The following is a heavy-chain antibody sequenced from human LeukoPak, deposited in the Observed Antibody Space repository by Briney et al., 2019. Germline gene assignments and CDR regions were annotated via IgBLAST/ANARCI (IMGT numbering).Heavy chain of an antibody. V-gene: IGHV4-30-2*01. CDR3: ARKLVPRFDP. J-gene: IGHJ5*02. Sequence: ASQTLSLTCTVSGGSISSGGYYWSWIRQPPGKGLEWIGEINHSGSTNYNPSLKSRVTISVDTSKNQFSLKLSSVTAADTAVYYCARKLVPRFDPWGQGTLVTVSS. CDR1: GGSISSGGYY. CDR2: INHSGST. D-gene: IGHD6-6*01.